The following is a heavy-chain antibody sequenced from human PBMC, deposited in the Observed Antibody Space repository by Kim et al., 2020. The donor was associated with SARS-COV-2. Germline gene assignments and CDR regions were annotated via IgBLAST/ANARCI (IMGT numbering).Heavy chain of an antibody. CDR3: ARPQTQYSSSRVDVAFDI. J-gene: IGHJ3*02. CDR2: IYYSGST. CDR1: GGSISSSSYY. Sequence: SETLSLTCTVSGGSISSSSYYWGWIRQPPGKGLEWIGSIYYSGSTYYNPSLKSRVTISVDTSKNQFSLKLSSVTAADTAVYYCARPQTQYSSSRVDVAFDIWGQGTMVTVSS. V-gene: IGHV4-39*01. D-gene: IGHD6-13*01.